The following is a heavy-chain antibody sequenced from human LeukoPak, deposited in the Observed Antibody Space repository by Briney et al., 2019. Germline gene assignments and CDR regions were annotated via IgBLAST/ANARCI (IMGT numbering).Heavy chain of an antibody. CDR2: IYYSGST. J-gene: IGHJ4*02. D-gene: IGHD1/OR15-1a*01. CDR3: ARQRGLEQGGRYFDY. Sequence: SETLSLTFTVSGGSISSYYWSWIRQPPGKGLEWIGYIYYSGSTNYNPSLKSRVTISVDTSKNQFSLKLSSVTAADTAVYYCARQRGLEQGGRYFDYWGQGTLVTVSS. V-gene: IGHV4-59*08. CDR1: GGSISSYY.